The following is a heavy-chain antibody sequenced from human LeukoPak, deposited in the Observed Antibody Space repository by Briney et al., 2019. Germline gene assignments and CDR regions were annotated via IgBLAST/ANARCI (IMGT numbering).Heavy chain of an antibody. D-gene: IGHD2-2*01. V-gene: IGHV1-18*01. Sequence: ASVKVSCKASGYTFTSYGISWVRQAPGQGLGWMGWISAYNGNTNYAQKLQGRVTMTTDTSTSTAYMELRSLRSDDTAVYYCARDAVPAATNAFDIWGQGTMVTVSS. CDR3: ARDAVPAATNAFDI. CDR1: GYTFTSYG. J-gene: IGHJ3*02. CDR2: ISAYNGNT.